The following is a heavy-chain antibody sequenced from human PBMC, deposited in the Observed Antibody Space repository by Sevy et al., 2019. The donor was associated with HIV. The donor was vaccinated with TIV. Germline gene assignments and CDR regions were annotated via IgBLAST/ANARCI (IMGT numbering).Heavy chain of an antibody. V-gene: IGHV3-30*02. Sequence: GGSLRLSCAASGFSFSSYGMHWVRQAPGKGLEWMSYIQYDGSNKDYADSVKGRFTISRDNSKNTLYLQMNSLRVEDTAVFYCAKEGGDEGGDHWGQGTLVTVSS. CDR3: AKEGGDEGGDH. D-gene: IGHD3-10*01. CDR2: IQYDGSNK. J-gene: IGHJ4*02. CDR1: GFSFSSYG.